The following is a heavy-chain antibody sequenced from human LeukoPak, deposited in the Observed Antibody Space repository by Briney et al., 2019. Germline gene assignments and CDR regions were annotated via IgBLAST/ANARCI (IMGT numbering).Heavy chain of an antibody. V-gene: IGHV4-39*01. CDR2: IYYSGSI. Sequence: SETLSLTCTVSGGSISSSSYYWGWIRQPPGKGLEGIGRIYYSGSIYYNPSPKRPVTISLHSSKNQFSLKLSSVTAADTVVYYCARLYSNSLYYFDYWGQGTLVTVSS. CDR1: GGSISSSSYY. J-gene: IGHJ4*02. CDR3: ARLYSNSLYYFDY. D-gene: IGHD6-6*01.